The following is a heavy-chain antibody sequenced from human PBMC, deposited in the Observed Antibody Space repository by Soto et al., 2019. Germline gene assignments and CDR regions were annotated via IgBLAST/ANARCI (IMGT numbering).Heavy chain of an antibody. CDR1: GGSISSYY. CDR3: ARDRTYYYDSSGYYFYYYGMDV. V-gene: IGHV4-59*01. D-gene: IGHD3-22*01. Sequence: SETLSLTCTVSGGSISSYYWSWIRQPPGKGLEWIGYIYYSGSTNYNPSLKSRVTISVDTSKNQFSLKLSSVTAADTAVYYCARDRTYYYDSSGYYFYYYGMDVWGQGTTVTVSS. J-gene: IGHJ6*02. CDR2: IYYSGST.